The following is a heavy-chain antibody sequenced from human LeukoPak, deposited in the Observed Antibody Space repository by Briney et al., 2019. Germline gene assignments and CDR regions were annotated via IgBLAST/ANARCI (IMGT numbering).Heavy chain of an antibody. CDR3: AKGGISGYLDY. D-gene: IGHD2-15*01. CDR1: GFNFSNYA. J-gene: IGHJ4*02. CDR2: ISSSGATT. V-gene: IGHV3-23*01. Sequence: GSLRLSCAASGFNFSNYALSWVRQAPGKGLEWISSISSSGATTYYADSVKGRFTISRDNSKSTLSLQMNSLRAEDTAVYYCAKGGISGYLDYWGQGTLVTVSS.